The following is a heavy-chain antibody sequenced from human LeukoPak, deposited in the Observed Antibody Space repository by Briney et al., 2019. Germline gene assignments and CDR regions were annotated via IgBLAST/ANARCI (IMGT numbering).Heavy chain of an antibody. CDR1: GFTVSSSY. CDR3: PGRQTRYPHNYLDP. Sequence: GGSLRLSCAASGFTVSSSYMSWVRQAPGKGLEWVSVIYNDGGTYYADSVKGRFTISRDNSKNTLYLQMNSMTAEDTAVYYCPGRQTRYPHNYLDPWAQGTLVTVSS. CDR2: IYNDGGT. V-gene: IGHV3-53*01. J-gene: IGHJ5*02. D-gene: IGHD1-1*01.